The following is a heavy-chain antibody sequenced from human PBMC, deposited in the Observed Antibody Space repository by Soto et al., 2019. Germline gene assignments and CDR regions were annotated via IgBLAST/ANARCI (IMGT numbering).Heavy chain of an antibody. Sequence: GESLKISCKGSGYSFTSYWISWVRQMPGKGLEWMGRIDPSDSYTNYSPSFQGHVTISADKSISTAYLQWSSLKASDTAMYYCARRYSGSYSAFDIRGQGTMVTV. V-gene: IGHV5-10-1*01. CDR2: IDPSDSYT. D-gene: IGHD1-26*01. J-gene: IGHJ3*02. CDR1: GYSFTSYW. CDR3: ARRYSGSYSAFDI.